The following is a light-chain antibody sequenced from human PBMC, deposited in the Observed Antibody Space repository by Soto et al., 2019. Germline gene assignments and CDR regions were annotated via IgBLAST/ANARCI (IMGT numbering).Light chain of an antibody. CDR2: DVS. J-gene: IGKJ1*01. CDR1: QSISRW. V-gene: IGKV1-5*02. CDR3: QQYGSYWT. Sequence: MHMNQSPSSLSASLGYGFTIIVRASQSISRWLAWYQQKPGKAPKLLIYDVSSLESGVPSRFSGSGSGTEFTLTISSLQPDDFATYYCQQYGSYWTFGQGTKVDIK.